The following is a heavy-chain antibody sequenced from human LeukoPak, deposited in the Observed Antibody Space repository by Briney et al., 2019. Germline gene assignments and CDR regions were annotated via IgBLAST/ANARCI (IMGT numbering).Heavy chain of an antibody. CDR3: AKGAVEMATINYFDY. J-gene: IGHJ4*02. D-gene: IGHD5-24*01. V-gene: IGHV3-9*01. Sequence: PGGSLRLSCAASGFTFDDYAMHWVRQAPGKGLEWVSGISWNSGSIGYADSVKGRFTISRDNAKNSLYLQMNSLRAEDTALYYCAKGAVEMATINYFDYWGQGTLVTVSS. CDR1: GFTFDDYA. CDR2: ISWNSGSI.